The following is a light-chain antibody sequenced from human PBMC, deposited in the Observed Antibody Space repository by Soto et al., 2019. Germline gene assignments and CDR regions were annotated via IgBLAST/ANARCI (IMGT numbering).Light chain of an antibody. CDR1: QYINIR. CDR3: HQRQSWPRT. J-gene: IGKJ1*01. V-gene: IGKV3D-11*03. CDR2: QTS. Sequence: EIVLTHSPATLSSFPGDSVTLSWRASQYINIRLVWYQHRPGQAPRLLLYQTSIRAAGIPARFSASGSGTDGTLTISDVQPEEVAMDDCHQRQSWPRTCGQGTKVDIK.